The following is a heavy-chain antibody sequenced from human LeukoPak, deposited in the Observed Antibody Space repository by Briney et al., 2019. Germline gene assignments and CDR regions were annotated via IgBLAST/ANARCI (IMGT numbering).Heavy chain of an antibody. CDR2: ISGSGGST. CDR1: GFTFSSFA. CDR3: AKVQVGGYYFDY. Sequence: GGSLRLSCAASGFTFSSFAMTWVRQAPGKGLEWVSAISGSGGSTYYADSVKGRFTISRDNSKNTLYLQMNSLRAEDAAVYYCAKVQVGGYYFDYWGQGTLVTVSS. J-gene: IGHJ4*02. V-gene: IGHV3-23*01. D-gene: IGHD3-16*01.